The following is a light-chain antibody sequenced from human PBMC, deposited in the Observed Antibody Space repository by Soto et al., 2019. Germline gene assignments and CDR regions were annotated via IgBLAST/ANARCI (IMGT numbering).Light chain of an antibody. CDR2: AAS. V-gene: IGKV1-39*01. CDR3: QQSYNTLA. Sequence: DIPMTQSPSSLSASVGDRVTITCRASQTISRYLNWYQQKPGKAPKLLIFAASSLQSGVPSRFSGSGSGTEFTLAISSLQPEDFATYYCQQSYNTLAFGPGTKVDIK. J-gene: IGKJ3*01. CDR1: QTISRY.